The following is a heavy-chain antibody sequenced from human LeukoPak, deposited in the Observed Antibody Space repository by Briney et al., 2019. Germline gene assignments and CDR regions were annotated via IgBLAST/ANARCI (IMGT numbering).Heavy chain of an antibody. CDR3: ARRSLRLAPDFDF. Sequence: GGSLRLSCAASGFALSAYAMSWVRQAPGKGLEWVSAISGSGSTTYYADSVKGRFTISRDNSKNTLFLQVNSPRAEDTAVYYCARRSLRLAPDFDFWGQGSLVTVSS. CDR1: GFALSAYA. V-gene: IGHV3-23*01. J-gene: IGHJ4*02. D-gene: IGHD5/OR15-5a*01. CDR2: ISGSGSTT.